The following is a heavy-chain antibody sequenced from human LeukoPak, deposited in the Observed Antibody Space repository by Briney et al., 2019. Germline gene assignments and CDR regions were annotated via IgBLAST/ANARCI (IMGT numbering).Heavy chain of an antibody. CDR3: ARDGDYDFWSGYINFDY. J-gene: IGHJ4*02. CDR1: GYTFTSYG. V-gene: IGHV1-18*01. Sequence: GASVKVSCKASGYTFTSYGISWVRQAPGQGLEWMGWISAYNGNTNYAQKLQGRVTMTTDTSTSTAYMELRSLRSDDTAVYYCARDGDYDFWSGYINFDYWGQGTLVTVSS. CDR2: ISAYNGNT. D-gene: IGHD3-3*01.